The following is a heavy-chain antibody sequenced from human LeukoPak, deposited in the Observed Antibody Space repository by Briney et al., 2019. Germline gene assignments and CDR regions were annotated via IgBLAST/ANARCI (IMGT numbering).Heavy chain of an antibody. J-gene: IGHJ4*02. CDR2: IKQDGSEK. CDR1: GFTFSSYW. Sequence: PGGSLRLSCAASGFTFSSYWMSWVRQAPGKGLEWVANIKQDGSEKYYVDSVKGRFTISRDSAKSSLYLQMNSLRAEDTAVYYCARARGMYSSGWYPYYFGYWGQGTLVTVSS. CDR3: ARARGMYSSGWYPYYFGY. D-gene: IGHD6-19*01. V-gene: IGHV3-7*04.